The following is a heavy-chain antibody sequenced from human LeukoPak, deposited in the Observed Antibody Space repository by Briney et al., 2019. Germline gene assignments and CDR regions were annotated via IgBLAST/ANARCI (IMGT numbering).Heavy chain of an antibody. CDR2: ISSSSSTI. Sequence: GGSPRLSCAASGFTFSSYSMNWVRQAPGKGLEWVSYISSSSSTIYYADSVKGRFTISRDNAKNSLYLQMNSLRAEDTAVYYCASVYYYDSSGWPSDYWGQGTLVTVSS. CDR1: GFTFSSYS. D-gene: IGHD3-22*01. CDR3: ASVYYYDSSGWPSDY. V-gene: IGHV3-48*04. J-gene: IGHJ4*02.